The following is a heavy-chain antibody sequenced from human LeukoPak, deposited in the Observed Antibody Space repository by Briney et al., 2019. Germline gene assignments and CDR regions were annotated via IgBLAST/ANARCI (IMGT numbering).Heavy chain of an antibody. CDR3: ARNQLGFDI. CDR1: GFTFSSYE. CDR2: ISSSAGTI. D-gene: IGHD1-1*01. J-gene: IGHJ3*02. V-gene: IGHV3-48*03. Sequence: GGSLRLSCAASGFTFSSYEMNWVRQAPGKGLECVSYISSSAGTIYYADSVKGRFTISRDNARNSLYLQMNSLRAEDTAVYYCARNQLGFDIWGQGTMVTVSS.